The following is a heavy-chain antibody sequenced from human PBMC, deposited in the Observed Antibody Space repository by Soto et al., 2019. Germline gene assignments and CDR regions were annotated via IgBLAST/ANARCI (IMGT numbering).Heavy chain of an antibody. CDR1: GFTFSSYG. Sequence: GGSLRLSCAASGFTFSSYGMSWVRQAPGKGLEWVSSISDSGAYTYYADSVKGRFTISRDNSKNTLYVQVNSLRAADTAVYYCARVGPWVPYYYDSSPYTFENWFDPWGQGTLVTVSS. CDR3: ARVGPWVPYYYDSSPYTFENWFDP. CDR2: ISDSGAYT. D-gene: IGHD3-22*01. V-gene: IGHV3-23*01. J-gene: IGHJ5*02.